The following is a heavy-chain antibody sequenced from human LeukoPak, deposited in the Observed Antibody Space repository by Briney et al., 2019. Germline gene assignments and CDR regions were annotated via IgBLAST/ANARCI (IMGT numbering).Heavy chain of an antibody. J-gene: IGHJ6*02. D-gene: IGHD2-2*01. Sequence: PGGSLRLSCAASGFTFSSHGMHWVRQAPGKGLEWVAVISYDGSNKYYADSVKGRFTISRDNSKNTLYLQMNSLRAEDTAVYYCAKDQGYCSSTSCYVSGMDVWGQGTTVTVSS. V-gene: IGHV3-30*18. CDR3: AKDQGYCSSTSCYVSGMDV. CDR1: GFTFSSHG. CDR2: ISYDGSNK.